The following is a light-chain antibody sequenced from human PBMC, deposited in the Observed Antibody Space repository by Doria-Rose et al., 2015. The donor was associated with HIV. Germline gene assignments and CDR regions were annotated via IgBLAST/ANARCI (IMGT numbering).Light chain of an antibody. CDR3: GTWDSSLSGVV. CDR1: GSNIGNNY. CDR2: DNN. Sequence: QSVLTQPPSVSAAPGQKVTISCSGSGSNIGNNYVSWYQQFPGTAPKVLIYDNNKRPSGIPDRFSASKSGTSATLGITGLQTGDEADYYCGTWDSSLSGVVFGGGTKVTVL. V-gene: IGLV1-51*01. J-gene: IGLJ2*01.